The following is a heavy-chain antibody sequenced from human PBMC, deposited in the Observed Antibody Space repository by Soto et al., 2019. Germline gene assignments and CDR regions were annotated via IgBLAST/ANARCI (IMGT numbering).Heavy chain of an antibody. CDR2: INPDATTI. Sequence: GGSLRLSCATSGFTFSNYWIHWVRQAPGEGLVWVSRINPDATTINYADSVKGRFIVSRDNAKNTLYLQMNSLRAEDTAVYYCATAGSYRFDHWGQGTLVTVSS. J-gene: IGHJ4*02. CDR1: GFTFSNYW. D-gene: IGHD3-10*01. V-gene: IGHV3-74*01. CDR3: ATAGSYRFDH.